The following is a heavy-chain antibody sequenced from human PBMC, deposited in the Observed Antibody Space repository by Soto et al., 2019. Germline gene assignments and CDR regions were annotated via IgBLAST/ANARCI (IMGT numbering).Heavy chain of an antibody. Sequence: GASVKVSCKASGYTFTSYDINWVRQATGQGLEWMGWINPNSGGTNYAQKFQGWVTMTRDTSISTAYMELSRLRSDDTAVYYCARDLSRIYDILTGYYNGMDVWGQGTTVTVSS. CDR3: ARDLSRIYDILTGYYNGMDV. J-gene: IGHJ6*02. CDR2: INPNSGGT. D-gene: IGHD3-9*01. V-gene: IGHV1-2*04. CDR1: GYTFTSYD.